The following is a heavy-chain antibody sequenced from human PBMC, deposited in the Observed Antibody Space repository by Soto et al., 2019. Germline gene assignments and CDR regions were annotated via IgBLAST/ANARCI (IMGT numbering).Heavy chain of an antibody. J-gene: IGHJ4*02. CDR2: ISGSGSPT. V-gene: IGHV3-23*01. D-gene: IGHD6-19*01. CDR3: AKHVAGWSPNYFNN. CDR1: GITFSSYA. Sequence: GGSLRLSCVASGITFSSYAMSWVHQAPGKGLEWVSGISGSGSPTYYADSVKGRFTISRDTSKNTVFLQMDSLRAEDTAVYFCAKHVAGWSPNYFNNWGQGTMVTVSS.